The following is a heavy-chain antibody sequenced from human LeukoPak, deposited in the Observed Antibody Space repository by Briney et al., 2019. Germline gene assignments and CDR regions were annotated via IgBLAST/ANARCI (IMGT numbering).Heavy chain of an antibody. J-gene: IGHJ3*02. D-gene: IGHD1-26*01. CDR3: ATSGSWPPGDAFDI. CDR1: GFTFDDYA. Sequence: GGSLRLSCAASGFTFDDYAMHWVRQAPGKGLEWVSGISWNSGSIGYADSVKGRFTISRDNSKNTLYLQMNSLRAEDTAVYYCATSGSWPPGDAFDIWGQGTMVTVSS. V-gene: IGHV3-9*01. CDR2: ISWNSGSI.